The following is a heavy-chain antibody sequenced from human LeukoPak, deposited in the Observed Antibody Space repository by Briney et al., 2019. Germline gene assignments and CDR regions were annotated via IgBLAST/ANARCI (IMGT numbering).Heavy chain of an antibody. CDR3: ALVGWYSNSQTPLDD. V-gene: IGHV3-30*02. D-gene: IGHD4-11*01. CDR1: GFTFSSYG. J-gene: IGHJ4*01. CDR2: IRYDGSNK. Sequence: PGGSLRLSSAASGFTFSSYGMHWVRRASGKGLEWVAFIRYDGSNKYYADSVKGLFTISRDNSKNTLFLQMNSLRAEDTAVYYCALVGWYSNSQTPLDDWGHGTLVTVSS.